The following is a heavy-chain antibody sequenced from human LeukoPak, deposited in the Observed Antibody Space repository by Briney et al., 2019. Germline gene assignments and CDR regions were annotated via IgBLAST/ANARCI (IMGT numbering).Heavy chain of an antibody. CDR1: GGTSNSHA. J-gene: IGHJ4*02. D-gene: IGHD3-22*01. V-gene: IGHV1-69*04. CDR3: ATTNDGGGYQWGDFFDF. CDR2: IIPNLGTT. Sequence: SVTVSCKASGGTSNSHAISWVRQAPGQGLEWMGRIIPNLGTTNRAQNFQDRVTLTADKSTNTAYMELTSLTSDDTAVYYCATTNDGGGYQWGDFFDFWGQGTLVTVS.